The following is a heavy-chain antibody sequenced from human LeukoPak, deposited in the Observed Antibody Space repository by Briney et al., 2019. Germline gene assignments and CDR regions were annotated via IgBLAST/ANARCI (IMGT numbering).Heavy chain of an antibody. D-gene: IGHD1-26*01. J-gene: IGHJ6*02. CDR2: IYYSGTT. Sequence: SETLSLTCTVSGGSISSGGNFWSWIRQRPGKGLEWIGFIYYSGTTYSNPSLKSRVAISADTSKNEFSLKLNSLTAADTAVCYCARGGSGSYYSVYYAVDVWGQGTTVTVS. CDR1: GGSISSGGNF. V-gene: IGHV4-31*03. CDR3: ARGGSGSYYSVYYAVDV.